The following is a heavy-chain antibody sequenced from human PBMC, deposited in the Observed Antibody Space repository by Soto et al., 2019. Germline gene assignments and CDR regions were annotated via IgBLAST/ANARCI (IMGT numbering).Heavy chain of an antibody. D-gene: IGHD6-19*01. CDR3: ARSVEGHFDF. V-gene: IGHV3-48*02. Sequence: EVQLVESGGGLVQPGGSLRLSCAASGFRFNIYSMNWVRQAPGKGLEWAAYMTSDTKTIKYAESVKGRFTISRDNDNYLVYLQMNSLRDEDMAVYYCARSVEGHFDFWGQGTVVTVSA. CDR2: MTSDTKTI. J-gene: IGHJ4*02. CDR1: GFRFNIYS.